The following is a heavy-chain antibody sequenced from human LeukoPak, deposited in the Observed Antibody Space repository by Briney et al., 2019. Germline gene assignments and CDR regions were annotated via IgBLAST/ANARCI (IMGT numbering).Heavy chain of an antibody. V-gene: IGHV1-2*04. CDR1: GYTFTGYY. CDR3: AKAAAGTPYDWFDP. Sequence: ASVKVSCKASGYTFTGYYMHWVRQAPGQGLEWMGWINPNSGGTNYAQKFQGWVTMTRDTSISTAYMELSRLRSDDTAVYYCAKAAAGTPYDWFDPWGQGTLVTVSS. J-gene: IGHJ5*02. D-gene: IGHD6-13*01. CDR2: INPNSGGT.